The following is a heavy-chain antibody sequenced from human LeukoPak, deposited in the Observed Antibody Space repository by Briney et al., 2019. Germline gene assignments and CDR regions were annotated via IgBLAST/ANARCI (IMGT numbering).Heavy chain of an antibody. J-gene: IGHJ5*02. V-gene: IGHV4-59*01. Sequence: SETLSLTCTVSGGSISSYYWSWIRQPPGKGLEWIGYIYYSGSTNYNPSLKSRVTISVDTSKNQFSLKLSSVTAADTAVYYCARDGGSYSSGWSPFWFDPWGQGTLVTVSS. CDR3: ARDGGSYSSGWSPFWFDP. CDR2: IYYSGST. CDR1: GGSISSYY. D-gene: IGHD6-19*01.